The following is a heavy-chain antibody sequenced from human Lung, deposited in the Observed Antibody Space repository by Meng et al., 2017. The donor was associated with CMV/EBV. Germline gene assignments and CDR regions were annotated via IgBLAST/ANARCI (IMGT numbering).Heavy chain of an antibody. D-gene: IGHD2-21*02. J-gene: IGHJ4*02. CDR2: IYHSGST. V-gene: IGHV4-4*02. CDR3: ARVVTALWGYYFDY. Sequence: QVQLQEACAGLVKPSGTLSLTGAVSGGSMSSSNWWSWVRQPPGKGLEWIGEIYHSGSTNYNPSLKSRVTISVDKSKNQFSLKLSSVTAADTAVYYCARVVTALWGYYFDYWGQGTLVTVSS. CDR1: GGSMSSSNW.